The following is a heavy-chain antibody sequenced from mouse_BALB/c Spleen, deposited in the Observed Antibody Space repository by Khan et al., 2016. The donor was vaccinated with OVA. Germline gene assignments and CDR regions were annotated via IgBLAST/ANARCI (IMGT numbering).Heavy chain of an antibody. Sequence: MQLEESGPSLVQPSQTLSLTCSVTGDSISSGYWSWIRKFPGNKLEYMGYMISSGYTYYNPSLKSRISITRHTSKNQYYLQLNSVTTEDTATYYCARSTYRYAFDYWGQGTLVTVSA. CDR3: ARSTYRYAFDY. CDR1: GDSISSGY. V-gene: IGHV3-8*02. J-gene: IGHJ3*01. D-gene: IGHD2-14*01. CDR2: MISSGYT.